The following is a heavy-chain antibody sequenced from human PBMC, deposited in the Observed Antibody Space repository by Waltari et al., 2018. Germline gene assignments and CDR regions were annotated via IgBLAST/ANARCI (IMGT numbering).Heavy chain of an antibody. CDR2: IYYSGRT. V-gene: IGHV4-39*01. D-gene: IGHD1-1*01. CDR1: GGSLSSSDYY. J-gene: IGHJ2*01. Sequence: QLQLQESGPGLVKPSETLSLTCTVSGGSLSSSDYYWGWIRQPPGKGLEYSGTIYYSGRTYYNPSLKSRVTISVDTSKNQFSLKLSSVTAADTAVYYCARHGYNYTDWYFDLWGRGTLVTVSS. CDR3: ARHGYNYTDWYFDL.